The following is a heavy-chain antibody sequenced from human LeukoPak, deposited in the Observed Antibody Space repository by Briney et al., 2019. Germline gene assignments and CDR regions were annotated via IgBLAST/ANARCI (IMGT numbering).Heavy chain of an antibody. CDR2: INYSGST. J-gene: IGHJ4*02. CDR1: GGSIRSSHYY. V-gene: IGHV4-39*01. Sequence: SETLSLTCTVSGGSIRSSHYYWGWIRQPPGKGLEWIGSINYSGSTYYNPSLKSRVTMSVDTSKNQFSLKLSSVTAADTAVYYCARQTTVTTPFDYWGQGTLVTVSS. D-gene: IGHD4-11*01. CDR3: ARQTTVTTPFDY.